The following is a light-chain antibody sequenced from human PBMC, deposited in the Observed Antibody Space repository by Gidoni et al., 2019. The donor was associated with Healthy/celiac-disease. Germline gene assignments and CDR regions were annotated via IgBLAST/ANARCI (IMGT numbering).Light chain of an antibody. J-gene: IGKJ2*01. CDR3: QQYDNLPPYT. V-gene: IGKV1-33*01. CDR1: QDISNY. Sequence: DIQMTQSPSSLSASVGDRVTITCQASQDISNYLNWYQQKPGKAPKLLIYDASNLETGVSSRFSGSGSGTDFTFTISSLQPEDIATYYCQQYDNLPPYTFXXXTKLEIK. CDR2: DAS.